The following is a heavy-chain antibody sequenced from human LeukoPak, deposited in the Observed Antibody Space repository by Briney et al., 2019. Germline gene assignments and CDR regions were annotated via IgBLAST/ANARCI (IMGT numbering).Heavy chain of an antibody. CDR2: ISYDGSNK. CDR3: ARGQRAHVESSYFMDV. V-gene: IGHV3-30*03. J-gene: IGHJ6*03. D-gene: IGHD5-24*01. Sequence: GGSLRLSCAASGFTFSSYGMHWVRQAPGKGLEWVAVISYDGSNKYYADSVKGRFTISRDNSKNTLYLQMNSLRPADTAVYYCARGQRAHVESSYFMDVWGKGTTVTVSS. CDR1: GFTFSSYG.